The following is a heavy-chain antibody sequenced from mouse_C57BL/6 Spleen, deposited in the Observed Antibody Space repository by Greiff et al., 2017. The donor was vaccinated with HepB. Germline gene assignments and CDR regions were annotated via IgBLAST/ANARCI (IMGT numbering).Heavy chain of an antibody. CDR2: IFPGSGST. CDR3: ARRGVYYGSSSLPDY. D-gene: IGHD1-1*01. J-gene: IGHJ2*02. Sequence: VQLQQSGAELMKPGASVKLSCKATGYTFTGYWIEWVKPRPGHGLEWIGEIFPGSGSTKYNEKFKDKATFTADTSSSTAYMQRSSLTTEDSAIYDCARRGVYYGSSSLPDYWGQGTSLTVSS. CDR1: GYTFTGYW. V-gene: IGHV1-9*01.